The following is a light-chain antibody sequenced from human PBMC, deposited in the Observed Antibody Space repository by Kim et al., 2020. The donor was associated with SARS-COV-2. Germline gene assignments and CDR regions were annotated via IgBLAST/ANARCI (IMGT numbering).Light chain of an antibody. CDR3: QQSYRTPPPT. CDR1: QIIGSY. J-gene: IGKJ4*01. V-gene: IGKV1-39*01. Sequence: DIQMTQSPSSLSASVGDRVTITCRASQIIGSYLNWYQQKPGKAPKLLIYAASSLRSGVPSRFSGSGSGTDFTLTISSLQPEDFATYYCQQSYRTPPPTFGGGTKVDIK. CDR2: AAS.